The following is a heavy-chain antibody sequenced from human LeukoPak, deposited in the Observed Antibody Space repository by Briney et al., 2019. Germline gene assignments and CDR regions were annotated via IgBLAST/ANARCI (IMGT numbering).Heavy chain of an antibody. J-gene: IGHJ6*02. CDR2: MNPNSGNT. V-gene: IGHV1-8*01. CDR3: ARILSSGWYGYYYYYGMDV. D-gene: IGHD6-19*01. CDR1: GYTFTSDD. Sequence: ASVKVSCKASGYTFTSDDINWVRQATGQGLEWMGWMNPNSGNTGYAQKFQGRVTMTRNTSISTAYMELSSLRSEDTAVYYCARILSSGWYGYYYYYGMDVWGQGTTVTVSS.